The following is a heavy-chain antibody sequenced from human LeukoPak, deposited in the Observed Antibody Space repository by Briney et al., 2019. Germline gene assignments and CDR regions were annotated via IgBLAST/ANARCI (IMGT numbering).Heavy chain of an antibody. Sequence: PGGSLRLSCAASGFTFSSYAMSWVRQAPGKGLEWVSYISSSGTTIYYADSVKGRFTISRDNAKNSLYLQMNSLRDEDTAVYYCACARTGGAYLDYWGQGTLVTVSS. V-gene: IGHV3-48*02. CDR3: ACARTGGAYLDY. CDR1: GFTFSSYA. J-gene: IGHJ4*02. CDR2: ISSSGTTI. D-gene: IGHD1-1*01.